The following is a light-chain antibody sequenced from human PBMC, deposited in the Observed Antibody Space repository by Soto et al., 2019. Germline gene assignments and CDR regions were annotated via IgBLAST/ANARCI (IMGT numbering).Light chain of an antibody. CDR1: QSVSSY. CDR2: DAS. J-gene: IGKJ4*01. CDR3: QQRSNWPLT. Sequence: EIVLTQSPATLSLSPGERATLSCRASQSVSSYLAWYQQKPGQAPRLLIYDASTRATGVPARFSGSGSGTEFTLTISSLEPEDFAVYYCQQRSNWPLTFGGGTKVDIK. V-gene: IGKV3-11*01.